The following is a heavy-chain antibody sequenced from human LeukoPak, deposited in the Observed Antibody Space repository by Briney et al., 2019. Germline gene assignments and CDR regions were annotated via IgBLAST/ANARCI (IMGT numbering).Heavy chain of an antibody. CDR3: ARALSRYYYYYGMDV. CDR1: GFTVSSNY. CDR2: IYSGGST. D-gene: IGHD5/OR15-5a*01. J-gene: IGHJ6*02. V-gene: IGHV3-66*01. Sequence: GGSLRLSCAASGFTVSSNYMSWVRQAPGKGLEWVSVIYSGGSTYYADSVKGRFTISRDNSKNTLYLQMNSLRAEDTAVYYCARALSRYYYYYGMDVWGQGTTVIVSS.